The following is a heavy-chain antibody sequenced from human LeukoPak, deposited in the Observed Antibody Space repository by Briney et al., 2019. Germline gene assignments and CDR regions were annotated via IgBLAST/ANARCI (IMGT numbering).Heavy chain of an antibody. Sequence: GGSLRLSCAASGFTFSSYEMNWVRQAPGKGLEWVSYISSSGSTIYYADPVKGRFTISRDNAKNSLYLQMNSLRAEDTAVYYCARDPPHYYDSSGYYNWGQGTLATVSS. D-gene: IGHD3-22*01. J-gene: IGHJ4*02. CDR2: ISSSGSTI. CDR3: ARDPPHYYDSSGYYN. CDR1: GFTFSSYE. V-gene: IGHV3-48*03.